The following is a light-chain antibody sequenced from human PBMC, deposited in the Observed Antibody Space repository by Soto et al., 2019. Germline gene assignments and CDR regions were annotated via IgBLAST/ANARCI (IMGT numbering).Light chain of an antibody. CDR1: SSDVGSYKY. CDR2: DVS. Sequence: QSALTQPRSVSGSPGQSVTISCTGTSSDVGSYKYVSWYQQHPGKAPKLMIYDVSQRPSGVPDRFSGSKSGNTASLTISGLQAEDETDYYCCSYAGSYTVVFGGGTQLTVL. V-gene: IGLV2-11*01. J-gene: IGLJ2*01. CDR3: CSYAGSYTVV.